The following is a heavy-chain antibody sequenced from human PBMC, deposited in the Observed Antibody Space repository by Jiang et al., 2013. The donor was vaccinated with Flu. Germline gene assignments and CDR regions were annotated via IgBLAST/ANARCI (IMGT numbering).Heavy chain of an antibody. CDR1: GYSFTSFW. V-gene: IGHV5-51*01. Sequence: GAEVKKPGESLKISCKASGYSFTSFWIGWVRQMPGKGLEWMGIIYPDDSDTRYSPSFQGQVSFSADKSISTAYLQWRSLKASDTAMYYCARGFGDPPLLTNSFDCWGQGALVTVSS. CDR2: IYPDDSDT. D-gene: IGHD2-21*02. CDR3: ARGFGDPPLLTNSFDC. J-gene: IGHJ4*02.